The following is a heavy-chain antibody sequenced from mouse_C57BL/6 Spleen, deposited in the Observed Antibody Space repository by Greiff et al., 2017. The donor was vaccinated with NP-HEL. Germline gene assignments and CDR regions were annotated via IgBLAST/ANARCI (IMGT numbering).Heavy chain of an antibody. Sequence: LVESGASVKISCTASGYAFSSYWMNWVKQRPGKGLEWIGQIYPGDGDTNYNGKFKGKATLTADNSTSTAYMQLSSLTSEDSAVYFCASTGDFGSSYYAIDYWGQGTSVTVSS. V-gene: IGHV1-80*01. D-gene: IGHD1-1*01. CDR1: GYAFSSYW. CDR3: ASTGDFGSSYYAIDY. CDR2: IYPGDGDT. J-gene: IGHJ4*01.